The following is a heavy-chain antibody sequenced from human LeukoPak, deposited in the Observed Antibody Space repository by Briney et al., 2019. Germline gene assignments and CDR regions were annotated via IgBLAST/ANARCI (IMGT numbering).Heavy chain of an antibody. J-gene: IGHJ6*02. CDR2: INHSGST. V-gene: IGHV4-34*01. CDR3: ARSYCSGGSCYYYYGMDV. Sequence: SETLSLTCAVSGGSFSGYYWTWIRQPPGKGLEWIGEINHSGSTNYNPSLKSRVTISVDTSKNQFSLKLSSVTAADTAVYYCARSYCSGGSCYYYYGMDVWGQGTTVTVSS. CDR1: GGSFSGYY. D-gene: IGHD2-15*01.